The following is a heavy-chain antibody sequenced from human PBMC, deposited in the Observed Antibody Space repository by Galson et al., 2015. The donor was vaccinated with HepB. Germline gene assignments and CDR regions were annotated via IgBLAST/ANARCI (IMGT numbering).Heavy chain of an antibody. J-gene: IGHJ2*01. CDR1: GYTFTGYY. D-gene: IGHD2-2*01. Sequence: SVKVSCKASGYTFTGYYMHWVRQAPGQGLEWMGRINPNSGGTNYAQKFQGRVTMTRDTSISTAYMELSRLRSDDTAVYYCARYIVVVPAATPERHYWYFDLWGRGTLVTVSS. CDR3: ARYIVVVPAATPERHYWYFDL. V-gene: IGHV1-2*06. CDR2: INPNSGGT.